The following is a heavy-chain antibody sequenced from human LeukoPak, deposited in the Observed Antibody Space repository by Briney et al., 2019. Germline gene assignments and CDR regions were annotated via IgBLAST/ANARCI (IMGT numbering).Heavy chain of an antibody. V-gene: IGHV1-2*02. D-gene: IGHD3-22*01. CDR1: GYTFTGYY. Sequence: ASVKVSCKASGYTFTGYYMHWVRQAPGQGLEWMGWINPNSGGTNYAQKFQGRVTMTRDTSISTAYMELSRLRSDDTAVYYCARDLYYYDSSGYPYYYYYMDVWGKGTTVTISS. CDR2: INPNSGGT. CDR3: ARDLYYYDSSGYPYYYYYMDV. J-gene: IGHJ6*03.